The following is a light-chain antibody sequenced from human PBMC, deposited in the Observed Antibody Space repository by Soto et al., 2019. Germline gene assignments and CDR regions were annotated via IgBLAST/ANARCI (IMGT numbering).Light chain of an antibody. V-gene: IGKV3-20*01. CDR2: GAS. J-gene: IGKJ1*01. CDR3: QQYGSSGT. CDR1: ESVRRN. Sequence: EILLTQSPCTLSLSAGERATLSCRASESVRRNLAWYQQKPGQAPRLLIYGASNRATGIPDRLSGSGSGTDFTLTISRLEPEDFAVYYCQQYGSSGTFGQGTKVDIK.